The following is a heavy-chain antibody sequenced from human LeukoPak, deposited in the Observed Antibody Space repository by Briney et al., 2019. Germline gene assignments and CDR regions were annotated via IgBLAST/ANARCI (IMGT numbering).Heavy chain of an antibody. Sequence: GGSLRLSCAASGFTFSSYSMNWVRQAPGKGLEWVSSISSSSYIYYADSVKGRFTISRDNAKNSLYLQMNSLRAEDTAAYYCAREWGIAVIDYWGQGTLVTVSS. V-gene: IGHV3-21*01. D-gene: IGHD6-19*01. CDR1: GFTFSSYS. CDR2: ISSSSYI. CDR3: AREWGIAVIDY. J-gene: IGHJ4*02.